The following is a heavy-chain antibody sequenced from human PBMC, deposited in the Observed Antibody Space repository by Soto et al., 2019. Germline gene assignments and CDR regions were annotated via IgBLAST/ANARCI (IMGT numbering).Heavy chain of an antibody. J-gene: IGHJ4*02. D-gene: IGHD6-19*01. Sequence: ASVKVSCKASGYTFTAYYIHWVRQAPGQGLEWMGWINPNSGDTNYTQKFQGWVTMTRDTSISTAYMELSRLRSDDTAVYYCATSRISIAVAGETEYYFDYWGQGTLVTVSS. CDR2: INPNSGDT. CDR3: ATSRISIAVAGETEYYFDY. CDR1: GYTFTAYY. V-gene: IGHV1-2*04.